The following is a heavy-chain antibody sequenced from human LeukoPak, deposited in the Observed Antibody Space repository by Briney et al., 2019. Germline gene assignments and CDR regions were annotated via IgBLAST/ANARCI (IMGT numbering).Heavy chain of an antibody. J-gene: IGHJ4*02. V-gene: IGHV3-21*01. CDR3: AAGVAVAGTFY. Sequence: GGSLGLSCAASGFTFSSYSMNWVRQAPGKGLEWVSSISSSSSYIYYADSVKGRFTISRDNAKNSLYLQMNSLRAEDTAVYYCAAGVAVAGTFYWGQGTLVTVSS. CDR1: GFTFSSYS. CDR2: ISSSSSYI. D-gene: IGHD6-19*01.